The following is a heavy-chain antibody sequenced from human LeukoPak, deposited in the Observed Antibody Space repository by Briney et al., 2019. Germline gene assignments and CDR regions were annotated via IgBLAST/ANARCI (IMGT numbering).Heavy chain of an antibody. CDR2: MNIGGTTR. CDR3: VREKAAVKGDAFDI. V-gene: IGHV3-48*03. D-gene: IGHD6-13*01. CDR1: GFTLSTSE. Sequence: GGSLRLSCEASGFTLSTSEMNWVRQAPGRGLEWLSYMNIGGTTRYNADSVKGRFTISRDNARNSLYPQMNSLRAEDTAVYYCVREKAAVKGDAFDIWGQGTMVTVSS. J-gene: IGHJ3*02.